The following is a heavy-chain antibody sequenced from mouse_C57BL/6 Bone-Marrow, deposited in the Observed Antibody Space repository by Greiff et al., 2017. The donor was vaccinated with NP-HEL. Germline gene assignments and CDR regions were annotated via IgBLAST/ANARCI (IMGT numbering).Heavy chain of an antibody. CDR1: GYTFTSYG. D-gene: IGHD2-1*01. CDR3: ARRGYGKGYFDV. CDR2: IYPRSGNT. V-gene: IGHV1-81*01. J-gene: IGHJ1*03. Sequence: VQLVESGAELARPGASVKLSCKASGYTFTSYGISWVKQRTGQGLEWIGEIYPRSGNTYYNEKFKGKATLTADKSSSTAYMELRSLTSEDSAVYFCARRGYGKGYFDVWGTGTTVTVSS.